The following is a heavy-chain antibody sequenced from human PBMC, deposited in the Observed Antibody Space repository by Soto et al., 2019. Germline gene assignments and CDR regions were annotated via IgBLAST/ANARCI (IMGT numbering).Heavy chain of an antibody. V-gene: IGHV3-30-3*01. CDR3: ARTSSSGWSHAFDI. CDR1: GFTFSSYA. J-gene: IGHJ3*02. Sequence: QVQLVESGGGVVQPGRSLRLSCAASGFTFSSYALHWVRHVPDKGLEWVAVISSDGSNKYYADSVKGRFTISRDNSKNTLYLQMNSLRAEDTAVYYCARTSSSGWSHAFDIWSQGTMVTVSS. D-gene: IGHD6-19*01. CDR2: ISSDGSNK.